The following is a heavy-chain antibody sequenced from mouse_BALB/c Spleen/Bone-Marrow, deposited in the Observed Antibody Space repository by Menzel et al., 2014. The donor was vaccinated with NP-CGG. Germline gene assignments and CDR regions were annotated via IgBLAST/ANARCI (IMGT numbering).Heavy chain of an antibody. V-gene: IGHV1S127*01. CDR3: ASPSDGNPFAY. Sequence: QVQLQQPGPQLVRPGASVKISCKASGYSFTSYWMHWVKQRPGQGLEWIGMIDPSDSETRLNQKFKGKATLTVDKSSSTAYMQLSSPTSEDSAVYYCASPSDGNPFAYWGQGTLVTVSA. CDR2: IDPSDSET. J-gene: IGHJ3*01. CDR1: GYSFTSYW. D-gene: IGHD2-1*01.